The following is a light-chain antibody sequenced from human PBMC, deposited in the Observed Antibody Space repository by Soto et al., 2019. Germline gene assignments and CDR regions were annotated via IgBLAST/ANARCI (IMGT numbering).Light chain of an antibody. CDR2: DAS. CDR1: ESVSRN. V-gene: IGKV3-15*01. Sequence: EVVMTQSPATLSVSPGERATLSCRASESVSRNLAWYQQKPGQAPRLLIYDASTRATGIPDRFSGGGSGTEFTLTISSLQSEDSVVYYCQQYNSWPPITFGQGKRLESK. J-gene: IGKJ5*01. CDR3: QQYNSWPPIT.